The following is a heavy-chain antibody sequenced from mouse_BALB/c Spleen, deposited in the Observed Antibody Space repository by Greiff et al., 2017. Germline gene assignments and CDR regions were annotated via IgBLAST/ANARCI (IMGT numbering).Heavy chain of an antibody. CDR1: GYTFTDYA. CDR2: ISTYYGDA. J-gene: IGHJ2*01. V-gene: IGHV1S137*01. Sequence: VQLQQSGAELVRPGVSVKISCKVSGYTFTDYAMHWVKQSHAKSLEWIGVISTYYGDASYNQKFKGKATMTVDKSSSTAYMELARLTSEDSAIYYCARSLFGYFDYWGQGTTLTVSS. CDR3: ARSLFGYFDY.